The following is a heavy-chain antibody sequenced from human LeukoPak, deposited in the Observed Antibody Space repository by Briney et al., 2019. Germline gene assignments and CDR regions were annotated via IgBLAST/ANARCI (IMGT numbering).Heavy chain of an antibody. Sequence: ASVMVSCKASGYTFTNYYMHWVRQAPGQGFEWMGWINPNSGAINYAQKFRGRVTMTRDTSISTAYMELNSLTSDDTAVYWCTRILPYFYDGRGHCPFDFWGQGTLVTVSS. CDR1: GYTFTNYY. J-gene: IGHJ4*02. V-gene: IGHV1-2*02. CDR3: TRILPYFYDGRGHCPFDF. CDR2: INPNSGAI. D-gene: IGHD3-22*01.